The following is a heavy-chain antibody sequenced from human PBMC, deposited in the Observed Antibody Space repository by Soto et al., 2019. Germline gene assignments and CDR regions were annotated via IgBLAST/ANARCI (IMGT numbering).Heavy chain of an antibody. CDR2: IYYSGST. CDR3: ARAGRDYDILTGYHNWFDP. J-gene: IGHJ5*02. CDR1: GGXISSGGYY. Sequence: SETLXLTCTVSGGXISSGGYYWSWIRQHPGKGLEWIGYIYYSGSTNYNPSLKSRVTISVDTSKNQFSLKLSSVTAADTAVYYCARAGRDYDILTGYHNWFDPWGQGTLVTVSS. D-gene: IGHD3-9*01. V-gene: IGHV4-61*08.